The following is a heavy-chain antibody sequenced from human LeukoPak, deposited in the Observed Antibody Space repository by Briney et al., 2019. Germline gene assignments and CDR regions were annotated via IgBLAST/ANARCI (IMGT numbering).Heavy chain of an antibody. CDR3: ARGYSSSWYGYFQH. V-gene: IGHV4-59*10. CDR2: IYTSGST. J-gene: IGHJ1*01. Sequence: SETLSLTCAVYGGSFSGYYWSWIRQPAGKGLEWIGRIYTSGSTNYNPSLKSRVTMSVDTSKNQFSLKLSSVTAADTAVYYCARGYSSSWYGYFQHWGQGTLVTVSS. D-gene: IGHD6-13*01. CDR1: GGSFSGYY.